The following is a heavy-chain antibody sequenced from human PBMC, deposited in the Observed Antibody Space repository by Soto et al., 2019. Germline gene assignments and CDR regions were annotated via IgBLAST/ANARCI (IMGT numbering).Heavy chain of an antibody. J-gene: IGHJ4*02. CDR3: AKGNYYDSSASRFHFDN. D-gene: IGHD3-22*01. V-gene: IGHV3-23*01. CDR2: ISGSGGST. CDR1: GFTFSNYA. Sequence: PGESLKISCAASGFTFSNYAMNWVRQAPGKVLEWVSGISGSGGSTYYADSMKGRFTISRDNSKNTLYLQMNSLRAEDTAVYYCAKGNYYDSSASRFHFDNWGQGXLVTVYS.